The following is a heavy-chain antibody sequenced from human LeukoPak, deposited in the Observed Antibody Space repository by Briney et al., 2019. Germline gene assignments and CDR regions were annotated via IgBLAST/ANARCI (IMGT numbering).Heavy chain of an antibody. CDR3: ARSYGSGSYYAVSPSDY. Sequence: GGSLRLSCAASGFTFSSYWMHWVRPAPGKGLVWVSRINSDGSSTSYADSVKGRFTISRDNAKNTLYLQMNSLRAEDTAVYYCARSYGSGSYYAVSPSDYWGQGTLVTVPS. CDR2: INSDGSST. V-gene: IGHV3-74*01. D-gene: IGHD3-10*01. J-gene: IGHJ4*02. CDR1: GFTFSSYW.